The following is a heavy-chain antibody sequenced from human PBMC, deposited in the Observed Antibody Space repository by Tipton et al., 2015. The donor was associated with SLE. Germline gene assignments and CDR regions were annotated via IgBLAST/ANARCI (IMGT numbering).Heavy chain of an antibody. J-gene: IGHJ6*02. D-gene: IGHD6-19*01. Sequence: SLRLSCAASGFTFHNYWMHWFRQAPGKGLVWVSRLSTDGGVTTYADSVKGRLTISRDNAKNPLYLQMRSLRVEDTGIYYCARAPTISVAGTTDPFGMDVWGPGTSVTVSS. CDR2: LSTDGGVT. V-gene: IGHV3-74*01. CDR3: ARAPTISVAGTTDPFGMDV. CDR1: GFTFHNYW.